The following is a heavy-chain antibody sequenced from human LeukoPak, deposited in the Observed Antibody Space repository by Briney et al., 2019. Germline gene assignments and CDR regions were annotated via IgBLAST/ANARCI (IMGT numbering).Heavy chain of an antibody. CDR2: ISGSGGST. V-gene: IGHV3-23*01. CDR3: AKDKDYDILTGYSPFDY. J-gene: IGHJ4*02. D-gene: IGHD3-9*01. Sequence: GGSLRLSCAASGFTFSSYTMSWVRQAPGKGLEWVSAISGSGGSTYYADSVKGRFTISRDNSKNTLYLQMNSLRAEDTAVYYCAKDKDYDILTGYSPFDYWGQGTLVTVSS. CDR1: GFTFSSYT.